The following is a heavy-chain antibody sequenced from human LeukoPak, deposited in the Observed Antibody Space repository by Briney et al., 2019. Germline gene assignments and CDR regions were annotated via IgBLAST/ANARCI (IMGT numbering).Heavy chain of an antibody. J-gene: IGHJ4*02. CDR3: VREGPNLFEY. CDR1: GFSLGSYW. CDR2: INQDASRK. D-gene: IGHD5-24*01. Sequence: GGSLRLSCTASGFSLGSYWMSWVRQAPGKGLEWVANINQDASRKYYAGSVTGRLSVSRDNAQNSLHLQMDSLRAEDTAVYYCVREGPNLFEYWGQGTLVTVSS. V-gene: IGHV3-7*03.